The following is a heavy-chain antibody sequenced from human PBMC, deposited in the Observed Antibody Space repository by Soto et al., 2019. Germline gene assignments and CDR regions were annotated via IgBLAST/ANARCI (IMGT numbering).Heavy chain of an antibody. D-gene: IGHD2-2*01. CDR3: NTEVGYQLIVVQGKTYFQH. V-gene: IGHV3-15*01. CDR2: IKSKTDGGTT. Sequence: EVQLVESGGGLVKPGGSLRLSCAASGFTFSNAWMSWVRQAPGQGLEWVGRIKSKTDGGTTDYAAPVKGRFTISRDDSKNTLYLQMNRLKTEDTAVYYCNTEVGYQLIVVQGKTYFQHWGQGTLVTVSS. J-gene: IGHJ1*01. CDR1: GFTFSNAW.